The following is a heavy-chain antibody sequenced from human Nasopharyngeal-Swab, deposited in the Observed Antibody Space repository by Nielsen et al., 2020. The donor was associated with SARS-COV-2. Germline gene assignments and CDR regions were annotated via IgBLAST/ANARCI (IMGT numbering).Heavy chain of an antibody. CDR2: ISGSGGST. J-gene: IGHJ6*02. D-gene: IGHD6-13*01. CDR1: GFTFSSYA. Sequence: GGSLRLSCAAPGFTFSSYAMSWVRHAPGKGLEWVSAISGSGGSTYYADSVKGRFTNSRDNSKNTLYLQTNSLRAEDTAIYYCAKHRKGIAAAGGMDVWGQGTTVTVSS. V-gene: IGHV3-23*01. CDR3: AKHRKGIAAAGGMDV.